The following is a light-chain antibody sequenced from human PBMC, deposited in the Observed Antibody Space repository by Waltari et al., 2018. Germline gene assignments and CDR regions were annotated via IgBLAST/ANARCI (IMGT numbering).Light chain of an antibody. CDR2: KVN. CDR3: SSYATGSNSV. J-gene: IGLJ1*01. Sequence: QSALTQPASVSGSPGQSITISCTGTSSDVGGYNFVSWYQHHPGKAPKLMIYKVNNRPSGVSDRFAGSKSGNTASLTISGLQAEDEADYYCSSYATGSNSVFGSGTKVTVL. CDR1: SSDVGGYNF. V-gene: IGLV2-14*01.